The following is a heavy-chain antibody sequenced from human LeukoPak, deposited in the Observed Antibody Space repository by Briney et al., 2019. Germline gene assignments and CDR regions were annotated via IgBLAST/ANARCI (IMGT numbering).Heavy chain of an antibody. J-gene: IGHJ6*02. CDR3: LQWFPESAMDA. D-gene: IGHD3-10*01. V-gene: IGHV4-34*01. Sequence: SETLSLTCAVYGGSFSVYYWGWIRQAPGKGLEWIGEINHSGGTNYNPSLESRVIISVDTSRKQFNLRLNSVTAADTAVYYCLQWFPESAMDAWGQGTTFTVSS. CDR1: GGSFSVYY. CDR2: INHSGGT.